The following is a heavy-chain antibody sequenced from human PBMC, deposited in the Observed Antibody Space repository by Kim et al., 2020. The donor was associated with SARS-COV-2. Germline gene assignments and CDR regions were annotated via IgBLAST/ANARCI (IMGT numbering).Heavy chain of an antibody. CDR2: ISINGGST. Sequence: GGSLRLSCSASGFTFSSYAMHWVRQAPGKGLEYVSAISINGGSTYYADSVKGRYTISRDNSKNTVYLQMSSLRAEDTAVYYCVKASGAVMDVWGQGTTVTVSS. CDR3: VKASGAVMDV. V-gene: IGHV3-64D*09. J-gene: IGHJ6*02. CDR1: GFTFSSYA.